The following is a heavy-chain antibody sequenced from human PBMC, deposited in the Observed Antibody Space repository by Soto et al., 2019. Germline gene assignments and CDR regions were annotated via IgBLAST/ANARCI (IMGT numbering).Heavy chain of an antibody. CDR2: INAGNGNT. CDR1: GYTFTRYA. V-gene: IGHV1-3*01. Sequence: ASVKVSCKASGYTFTRYAMHWVRQAPGQRLEWMGWINAGNGNTKYSQKFQGRVTITRDTSASTAYMELSSLRSEDTAVYYCARFRSSWYFNWFDPWGQGTLVTVSS. CDR3: ARFRSSWYFNWFDP. J-gene: IGHJ5*02. D-gene: IGHD6-13*01.